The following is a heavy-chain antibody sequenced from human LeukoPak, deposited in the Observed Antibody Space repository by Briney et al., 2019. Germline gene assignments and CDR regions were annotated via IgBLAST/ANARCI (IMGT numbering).Heavy chain of an antibody. D-gene: IGHD2-2*01. CDR1: GGSFSGYY. CDR3: ARASSQLPPGDWFDP. V-gene: IGHV4-34*01. J-gene: IGHJ5*02. Sequence: PSETPSLTCAVYGGSFSGYYWSWIRQPPGKGLEWIGEINHSGSTNYNPSLKSRVTISVDTSKNQFSLKLSSVTAADTAVYYCARASSQLPPGDWFDPWGQGTLVTVSS. CDR2: INHSGST.